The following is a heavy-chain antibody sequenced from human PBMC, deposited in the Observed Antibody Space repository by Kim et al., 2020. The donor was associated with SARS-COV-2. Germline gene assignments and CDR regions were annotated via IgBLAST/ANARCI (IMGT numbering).Heavy chain of an antibody. J-gene: IGHJ6*02. V-gene: IGHV3-21*01. CDR1: GFTFSSYS. CDR2: ISSSSSYI. D-gene: IGHD4-17*01. CDR3: ARDSLVNAKSTVTNVRYYYGMDV. Sequence: GGSLRLSCAASGFTFSSYSMNWVRQAPGKGLEWVSSISSSSSYIYYADSVKGRFTISRDNAKNSLYLQMNSLRAEDTAVYYCARDSLVNAKSTVTNVRYYYGMDVWGQGTTVTVSS.